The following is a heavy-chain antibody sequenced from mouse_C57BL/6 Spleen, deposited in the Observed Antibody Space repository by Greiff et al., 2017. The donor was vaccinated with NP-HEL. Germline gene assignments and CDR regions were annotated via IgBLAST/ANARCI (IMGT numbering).Heavy chain of an antibody. Sequence: EVQRVESGGGLVKPGGSLKLSCAASGFTFSSYAMSWVRQTPEKRLEWVATISDGGSYTYYPDNVKGRFTISRDNAKNNLYLQMSHLKSEDTAMYYCAGGKTVDWYFDVWGTGTTVTVSS. V-gene: IGHV5-4*01. D-gene: IGHD1-1*01. CDR2: ISDGGSYT. J-gene: IGHJ1*03. CDR1: GFTFSSYA. CDR3: AGGKTVDWYFDV.